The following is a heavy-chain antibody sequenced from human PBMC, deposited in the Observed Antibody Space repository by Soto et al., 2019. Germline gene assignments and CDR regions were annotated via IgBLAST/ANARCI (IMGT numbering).Heavy chain of an antibody. Sequence: PGRSLRLSCAASGFTFSSYAMSWVRQAPGKGLGWVSAISGSGGSTYYADSVKGRFTIFSDNSNTTLYQQMNRLRAETTAVYYCAKDFSARSEKTSYYGSSDPSQYHFDYWGQGTLVTVSS. J-gene: IGHJ4*02. CDR2: ISGSGGST. CDR1: GFTFSSYA. D-gene: IGHD3-22*01. CDR3: AKDFSARSEKTSYYGSSDPSQYHFDY. V-gene: IGHV3-23*01.